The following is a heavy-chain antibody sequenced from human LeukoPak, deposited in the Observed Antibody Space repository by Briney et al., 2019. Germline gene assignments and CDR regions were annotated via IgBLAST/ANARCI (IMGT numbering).Heavy chain of an antibody. Sequence: PSETLSLTCTVSGGSIGSYFWTWIRQPPGKALEWIGYVYSSGITNYNPSLKSRVTISVDTSKNQFSLRMTSVTAADTAVYFCARESWDTMVRGAVFDYWGLGNLVAVSS. CDR1: GGSIGSYF. D-gene: IGHD3-10*01. J-gene: IGHJ4*02. CDR2: VYSSGIT. V-gene: IGHV4-59*01. CDR3: ARESWDTMVRGAVFDY.